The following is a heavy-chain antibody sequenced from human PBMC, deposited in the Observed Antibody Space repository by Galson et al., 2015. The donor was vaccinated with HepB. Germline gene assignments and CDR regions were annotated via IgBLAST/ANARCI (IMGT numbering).Heavy chain of an antibody. D-gene: IGHD5-18*01. CDR1: GFTVSSNY. CDR2: IYSGGST. V-gene: IGHV3-53*01. Sequence: LRLSCAASGFTVSSNYMSWVRQAPGKGLEWVSVIYSGGSTYYADSVKGRFTISRDNSKNTLYLQMNSLRAEDTAVYYCARDIAGYPDAFDIWGQGTMVTVSS. J-gene: IGHJ3*02. CDR3: ARDIAGYPDAFDI.